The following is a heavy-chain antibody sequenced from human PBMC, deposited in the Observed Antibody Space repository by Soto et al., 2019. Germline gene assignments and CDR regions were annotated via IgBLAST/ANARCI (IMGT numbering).Heavy chain of an antibody. Sequence: GGSLRLSCAASGFTFDDYTMHWVRQAPGKGLEWVSLISWDGGSTYYADSVKGRFTISRDNSKNSLYLQMNSLRTEDTALYYCAKDGSGIAGLFDYWGQGTLVTVSS. CDR2: ISWDGGST. CDR3: AKDGSGIAGLFDY. V-gene: IGHV3-43*01. CDR1: GFTFDDYT. J-gene: IGHJ4*02. D-gene: IGHD6-13*01.